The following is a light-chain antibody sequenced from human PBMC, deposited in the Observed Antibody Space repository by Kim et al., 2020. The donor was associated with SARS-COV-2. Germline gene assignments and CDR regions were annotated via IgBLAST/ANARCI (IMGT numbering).Light chain of an antibody. CDR2: EVN. CDR3: CSYAGSSTFE. V-gene: IGLV2-23*02. Sequence: QSALTQPASVSGSPGQSITISCTGTSSDVGSYNLVSWYQQHPGKAPKLMIYEVNKRPSGVSNRFSGSKSGNTASLTISGLQAEDEADYYCCSYAGSSTFEFGGGTQLTVL. CDR1: SSDVGSYNL. J-gene: IGLJ3*02.